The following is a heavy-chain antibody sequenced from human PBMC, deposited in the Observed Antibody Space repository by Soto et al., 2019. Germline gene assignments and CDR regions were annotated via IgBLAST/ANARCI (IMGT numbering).Heavy chain of an antibody. V-gene: IGHV1-2*04. CDR2: INPNSGGT. CDR3: ARDSGYDILTGYPDAFDI. D-gene: IGHD3-9*01. J-gene: IGHJ3*02. CDR1: GYTLTCYY. Sequence: GAAVKVACKASGYTLTCYYVHWVRQAPGQGLEWMGWINPNSGGTNYAQKFQGWVTMTRDTSISTAYMELSRLRSDDTAVYYCARDSGYDILTGYPDAFDIWGQGTMVTVSS.